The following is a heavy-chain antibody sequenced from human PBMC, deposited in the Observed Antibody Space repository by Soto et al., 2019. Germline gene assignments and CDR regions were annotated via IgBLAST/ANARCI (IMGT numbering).Heavy chain of an antibody. J-gene: IGHJ4*02. V-gene: IGHV1-2*04. CDR3: ARDAGLGGVDYTAQFDY. D-gene: IGHD4-4*01. CDR2: INPNSGGT. CDR1: GYRFTGYY. Sequence: ASVKVSCEASGYRFTGYYMHWVRQAPGQGLEWMGWINPNSGGTNYAQKFQGWVTMTRDTSISTAYMELSRLRSDDTAVYYCARDAGLGGVDYTAQFDYWGQGTLVTVSS.